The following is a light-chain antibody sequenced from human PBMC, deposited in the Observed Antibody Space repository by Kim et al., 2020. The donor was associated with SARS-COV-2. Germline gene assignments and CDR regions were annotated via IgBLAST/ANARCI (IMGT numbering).Light chain of an antibody. CDR1: QSVSSY. J-gene: IGKJ4*01. CDR3: QQHSSWPLT. Sequence: VSPGERATRSCRASQSVSSYVAWYQQKPGQAPRLLIYDASIRATGLPARFSGSGSGTDVTLTISSLESEDFAVYYCQQHSSWPLTFGGGTKVDIK. V-gene: IGKV3-11*01. CDR2: DAS.